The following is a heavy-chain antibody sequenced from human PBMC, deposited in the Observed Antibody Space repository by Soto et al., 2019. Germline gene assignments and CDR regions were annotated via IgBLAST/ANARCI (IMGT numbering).Heavy chain of an antibody. D-gene: IGHD3-3*01. V-gene: IGHV4-39*01. J-gene: IGHJ6*03. Sequence: SETLSLTCTVSGGSISSSSYYWGWIRQPPGKGLEWIGSIYYSGSTYYNPSLKSRVTISVDTSKNQFSLKLSSVTAADLAVYYCARYLRYDFWSGPYYYYYYYMDVWGKGTTVTVSS. CDR2: IYYSGST. CDR3: ARYLRYDFWSGPYYYYYYYMDV. CDR1: GGSISSSSYY.